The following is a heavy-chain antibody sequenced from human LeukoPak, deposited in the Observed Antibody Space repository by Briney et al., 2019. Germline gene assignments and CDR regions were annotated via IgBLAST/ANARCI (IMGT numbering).Heavy chain of an antibody. CDR2: IYHSGST. D-gene: IGHD1-14*01. CDR1: GGSISSGGYS. Sequence: PSQTLSLTCAVSGGSISSGGYSWSWIRQPPGKGLEWIGYIYHSGSTNYNPSLKSRVTISVDKSKNQFFLKLSSVTAADTAVYYCARDGPAPDSDYWGQGTLVTVSS. V-gene: IGHV4-30-2*01. CDR3: ARDGPAPDSDY. J-gene: IGHJ4*02.